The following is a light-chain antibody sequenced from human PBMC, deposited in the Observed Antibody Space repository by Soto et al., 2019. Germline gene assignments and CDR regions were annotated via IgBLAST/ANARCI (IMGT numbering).Light chain of an antibody. CDR3: QQYHNWPPLT. CDR2: GAS. CDR1: QRVSSN. J-gene: IGKJ4*01. Sequence: EIVMTQSPATLSVSPGERATLSCRASQRVSSNLAWYQQKPGQAPRLLIYGASTRATGIPARFSGSGSGTEFTLTISSLQSEDLAVYFCQQYHNWPPLTFGGGTKVEIK. V-gene: IGKV3-15*01.